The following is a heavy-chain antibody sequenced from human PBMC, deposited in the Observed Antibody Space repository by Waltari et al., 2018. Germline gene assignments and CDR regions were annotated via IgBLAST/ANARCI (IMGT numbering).Heavy chain of an antibody. Sequence: WIHWVRQTPGKGLMWVSRINPDGRTTNYADSVTGRFTISRDNAKNMVYLQMHSLGAEDTAVYYCATAGNYRFDFWGQGTLVTVSP. CDR1: W. CDR2: INPDGRTT. V-gene: IGHV3-74*01. D-gene: IGHD1-26*01. CDR3: ATAGNYRFDF. J-gene: IGHJ4*02.